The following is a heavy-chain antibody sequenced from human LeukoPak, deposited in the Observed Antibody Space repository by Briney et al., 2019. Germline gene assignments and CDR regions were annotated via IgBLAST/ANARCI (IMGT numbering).Heavy chain of an antibody. J-gene: IGHJ4*02. CDR3: AKALPMAPFDY. D-gene: IGHD3-10*01. V-gene: IGHV3-9*01. CDR1: GFTFDIYA. CDR2: ISWNSGII. Sequence: GRSLRLSCAASGFTFDIYAMHWVRQAPGKGLEWVSGISWNSGIIDYADSVKGRFTISRDNAKNSLPLQMNSLRAEDTALYYCAKALPMAPFDYWGQGTLVTVSS.